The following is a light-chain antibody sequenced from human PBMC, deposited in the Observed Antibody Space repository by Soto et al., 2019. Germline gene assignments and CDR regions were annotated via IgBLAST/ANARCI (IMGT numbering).Light chain of an antibody. CDR1: SSDVGGFGY. CDR2: DVM. Sequence: QSVLTQPRSVSGSPGQSVTISCTGSSSDVGGFGYVSWYQQYPGKAPKLMIYDVMKRPSRVPDRFSGSKSGNTASLAISGLQAEDEADYYCCSFAGSNTYVVFGGGTKLTVL. CDR3: CSFAGSNTYVV. V-gene: IGLV2-11*01. J-gene: IGLJ2*01.